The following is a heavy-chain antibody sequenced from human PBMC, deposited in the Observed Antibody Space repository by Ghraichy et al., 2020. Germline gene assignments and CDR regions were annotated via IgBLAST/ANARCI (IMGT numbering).Heavy chain of an antibody. J-gene: IGHJ6*02. Sequence: ASVKVSCKASGYTFTSYGISWVRQAPGQGLEWMGWISAYNGNTNYAQKLQGRVTMTTDTSTSTAYMELRSLRSDDTAVYYCARDRRCSSTSCYTYYYYGMDVWGQGTTVTVSS. V-gene: IGHV1-18*04. CDR2: ISAYNGNT. CDR3: ARDRRCSSTSCYTYYYYGMDV. CDR1: GYTFTSYG. D-gene: IGHD2-2*02.